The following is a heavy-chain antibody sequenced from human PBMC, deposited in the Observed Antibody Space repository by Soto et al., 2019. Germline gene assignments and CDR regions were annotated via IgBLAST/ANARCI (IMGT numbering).Heavy chain of an antibody. CDR3: TRVMGAVAGTND. CDR2: IRSKANSYAT. Sequence: EVQLVESGGGLVQPGGSLKLSCAASGFTFSGSAMHWVRQASGKGLEWVGRIRSKANSYATAYAASVVGRFTISRDDSNNTAYLQMNSLKTEDTAVYYCTRVMGAVAGTNDWGQGTLVTVSS. J-gene: IGHJ4*02. D-gene: IGHD6-19*01. V-gene: IGHV3-73*02. CDR1: GFTFSGSA.